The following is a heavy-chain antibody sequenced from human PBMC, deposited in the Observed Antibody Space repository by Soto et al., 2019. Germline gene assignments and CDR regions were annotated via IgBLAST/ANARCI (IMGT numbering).Heavy chain of an antibody. J-gene: IGHJ6*02. CDR1: GGSISSGGYS. CDR3: ASVRLSYDLVTGYSPPPHTHCGRDV. CDR2: IYHSGST. V-gene: IGHV4-30-2*01. Sequence: QLQLQESGSGLVKPSQTLSLTCAVSGGSISSGGYSWSWIRQPPGKGLEWIGYIYHSGSTYYNPXXXXRLAQXLYRPTHQLSXXPXAAXAAATPLHSCASVRLSYDLVTGYSPPPHTHCGRDVWVQGTTVTVSS. D-gene: IGHD3-9*01.